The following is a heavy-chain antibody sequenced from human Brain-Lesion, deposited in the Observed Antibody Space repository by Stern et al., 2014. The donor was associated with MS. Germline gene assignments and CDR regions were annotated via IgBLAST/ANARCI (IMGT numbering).Heavy chain of an antibody. J-gene: IGHJ5*02. V-gene: IGHV4-39*01. Sequence: QLQLQESGPGLVKPSETLSLTCTVAGGSVSSTSYAWAWLRQPPGKGLEWIGTIYYSGTPYYSPSLKSRLTISLDTAQNQFSLTLRSVTAADTAVYYCAGEEDIRYCSGGSCTGNWFDPWGQGTLVTVSS. CDR2: IYYSGTP. CDR3: AGEEDIRYCSGGSCTGNWFDP. D-gene: IGHD2-15*01. CDR1: GGSVSSTSYA.